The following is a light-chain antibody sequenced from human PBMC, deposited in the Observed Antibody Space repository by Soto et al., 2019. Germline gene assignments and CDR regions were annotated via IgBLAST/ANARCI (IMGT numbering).Light chain of an antibody. Sequence: EVVMTQSPATLSVSPGERATLSCRASQSVSSNLAWYQQKPGQAPRLLIYGASTRATGIPARFSGSGSGTDFTLTIGSLQSEDFAVYYCQQHNNWPTFGQGTRLEIK. CDR2: GAS. CDR3: QQHNNWPT. CDR1: QSVSSN. V-gene: IGKV3-15*01. J-gene: IGKJ5*01.